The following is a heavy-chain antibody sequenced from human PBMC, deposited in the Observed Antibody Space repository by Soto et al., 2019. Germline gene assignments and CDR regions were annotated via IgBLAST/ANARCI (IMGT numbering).Heavy chain of an antibody. CDR2: INANSGNT. Sequence: GASVTVSCQASGYTFTGYYMHWVRQAPGQRLEWMGWINANSGNTKYAQKFQGRVTITRDTSASTAYMELSSLRSEDTAVYYCAREDDYYDSSGFDYWGQGTLVTVSS. CDR3: AREDDYYDSSGFDY. J-gene: IGHJ4*02. V-gene: IGHV1-3*01. D-gene: IGHD3-22*01. CDR1: GYTFTGYY.